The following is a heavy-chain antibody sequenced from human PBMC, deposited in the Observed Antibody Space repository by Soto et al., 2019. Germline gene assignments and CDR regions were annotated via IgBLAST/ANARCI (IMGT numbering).Heavy chain of an antibody. Sequence: SLRLSCAASGFSFSDHAMHWVRRAPGKGLEWVALVAHDGTSKYYAGSVKGRFTISSDKSSNTLFLQMDSLDTEDTAVYYCAKADRRDSSGYPDYWGQGMLVTVSS. CDR3: AKADRRDSSGYPDY. CDR1: GFSFSDHA. V-gene: IGHV3-30-3*01. CDR2: VAHDGTSK. D-gene: IGHD3-22*01. J-gene: IGHJ4*02.